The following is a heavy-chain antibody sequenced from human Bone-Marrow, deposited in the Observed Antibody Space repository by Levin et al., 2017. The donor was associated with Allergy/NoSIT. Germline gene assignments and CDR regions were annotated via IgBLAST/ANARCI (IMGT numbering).Heavy chain of an antibody. J-gene: IGHJ4*02. Sequence: GGSLRLSCAASGFTFSSYGMHWVRQAPGKGLEWVAVISYDGSNKYYADSVKGRFTISRDNSKNTLYLQMNSLRAEDTAVYYCAKLPPGSSSWYGAIDYWGQGTLVTVSS. CDR3: AKLPPGSSSWYGAIDY. CDR2: ISYDGSNK. CDR1: GFTFSSYG. V-gene: IGHV3-30*18. D-gene: IGHD6-13*01.